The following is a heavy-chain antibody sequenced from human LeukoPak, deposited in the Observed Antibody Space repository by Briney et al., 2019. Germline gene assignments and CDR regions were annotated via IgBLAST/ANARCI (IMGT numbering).Heavy chain of an antibody. CDR1: GFTFSSYS. J-gene: IGHJ3*02. CDR2: ITRSNYI. D-gene: IGHD3-22*01. V-gene: IGHV3-21*06. Sequence: GGSLRLSCAASGFTFSSYSMNWVRQAPGKGLEWVSSITRSNYIYYADSVKGRFTISRDNAKNSLYLQMNSLRAEDTAVYYCAGYASSGRQDAFDIWGQGTMVTVSS. CDR3: AGYASSGRQDAFDI.